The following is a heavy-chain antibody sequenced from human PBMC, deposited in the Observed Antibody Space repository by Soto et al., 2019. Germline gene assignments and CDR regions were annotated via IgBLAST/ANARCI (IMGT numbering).Heavy chain of an antibody. V-gene: IGHV4-30-2*01. CDR3: ASDFGTYYYGSGNPGDWFDP. D-gene: IGHD3-10*01. CDR1: GGSISSGGYS. CDR2: IYHSGST. Sequence: SETLSLTCAVSGGSISSGGYSWSWIRQPPGKGLEWIGYIYHSGSTYYNPSLKSRVTISVDRSKNQFSLKLSSVTAADTAVYYCASDFGTYYYGSGNPGDWFDPCGQGTLVTVSS. J-gene: IGHJ5*02.